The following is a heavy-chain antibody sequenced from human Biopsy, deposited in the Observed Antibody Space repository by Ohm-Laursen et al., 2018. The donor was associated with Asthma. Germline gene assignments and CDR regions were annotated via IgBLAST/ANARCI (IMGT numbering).Heavy chain of an antibody. CDR2: IYSGGTS. V-gene: IGHV3-53*01. D-gene: IGHD3-22*01. CDR1: GFAVSRDH. Sequence: SLRLSCTAPGFAVSRDHMFWVRQAPGKGLEWVSVIYSGGTSHTADSVRGRFTISRDYSKNTLYLQMHSLRAEDTAVYYCARGDSSNWSHYYFDYWGQGTLVTVPS. J-gene: IGHJ4*02. CDR3: ARGDSSNWSHYYFDY.